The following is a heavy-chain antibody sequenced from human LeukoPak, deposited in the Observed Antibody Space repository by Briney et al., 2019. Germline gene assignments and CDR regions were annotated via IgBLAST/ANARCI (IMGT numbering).Heavy chain of an antibody. CDR2: IYYSGST. D-gene: IGHD5-24*01. CDR1: GGSISSYY. Sequence: SETLSLTCTVSGGSISSYYWSWIRQPPGKGLEWIGDIYYSGSTNYNPSLKSRVTISVNTVKNQFSLKLSSLSASETAVDYFSGGPKRWLKFYAFDMWGEGTMVTVSS. V-gene: IGHV4-59*12. CDR3: SGGPKRWLKFYAFDM. J-gene: IGHJ3*02.